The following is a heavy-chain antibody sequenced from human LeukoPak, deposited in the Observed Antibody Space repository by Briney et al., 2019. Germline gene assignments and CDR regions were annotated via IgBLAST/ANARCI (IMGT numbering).Heavy chain of an antibody. CDR3: ARDSFDYYGMDV. Sequence: ASVKVSCKASGYTFTSYDINWVRQATGQGLEWMGWMNPNSGNTGYAQKFQGRVTMTRNTSISTAYMELSSLRSDDTAIYYCARDSFDYYGMDVWGQGTTVTVSS. V-gene: IGHV1-8*01. J-gene: IGHJ6*02. D-gene: IGHD2-15*01. CDR2: MNPNSGNT. CDR1: GYTFTSYD.